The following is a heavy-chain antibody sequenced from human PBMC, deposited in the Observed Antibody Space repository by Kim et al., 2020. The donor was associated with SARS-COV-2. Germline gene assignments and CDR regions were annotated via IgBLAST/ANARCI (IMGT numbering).Heavy chain of an antibody. Sequence: GGSLRLSCAASGFTFSSYAMHWVRQAPGKGLEWVAVISHDGSNKYYADSVKGRFTISRDNPKNTLYLQMNSLRAEDTAVYYCARAWGSSWPRGYFDLWGRGTLVIVSS. V-gene: IGHV3-30*04. J-gene: IGHJ2*01. CDR1: GFTFSSYA. CDR2: ISHDGSNK. CDR3: ARAWGSSWPRGYFDL. D-gene: IGHD6-13*01.